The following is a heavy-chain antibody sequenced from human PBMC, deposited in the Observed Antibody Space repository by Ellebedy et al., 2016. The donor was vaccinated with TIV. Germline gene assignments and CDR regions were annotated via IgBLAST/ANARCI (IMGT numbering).Heavy chain of an antibody. D-gene: IGHD2-15*01. J-gene: IGHJ4*02. CDR3: AREGYNYGPDF. CDR2: IYHSGST. CDR1: GGSVSSYF. Sequence: MPSETLSLTCSVSGGSVSSYFWTWIRQPPGKGLEWIGNIYHSGSTKYNPSLKNQITLSIDTSKNQFSLRLSSMTAADTAMYYCAREGYNYGPDFWGQGTLVIVSS. V-gene: IGHV4-59*02.